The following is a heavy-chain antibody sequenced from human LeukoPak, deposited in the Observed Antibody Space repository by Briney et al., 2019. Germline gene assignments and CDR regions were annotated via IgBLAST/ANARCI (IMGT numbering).Heavy chain of an antibody. CDR1: GGSISSSSYY. V-gene: IGHV4-39*07. CDR2: IYHSGST. J-gene: IGHJ6*02. Sequence: PSETLSLTCTVSGGSISSSSYYWGWIRQPPGKGLEWIGEIYHSGSTNYNPSLKSRVTISVDKSKNQFSLKLSSVTAADTAVYYCARRQHGPPPLYYYGMDVWGQGTTVTVSS. CDR3: ARRQHGPPPLYYYGMDV.